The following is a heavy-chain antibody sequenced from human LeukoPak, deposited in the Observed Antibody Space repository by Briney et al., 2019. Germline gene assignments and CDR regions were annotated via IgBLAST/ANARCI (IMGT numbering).Heavy chain of an antibody. Sequence: ASVKVSCKASGGTFISYAISWVRQAPGQGLEWMGGIIPILGTANYAQKFQGRVTITADESTSTAYMGLSSLRSEDTAVYYCARDLSYDFSAGFDPWGQGTLVTVSS. J-gene: IGHJ5*02. CDR3: ARDLSYDFSAGFDP. D-gene: IGHD3-3*01. V-gene: IGHV1-69*13. CDR1: GGTFISYA. CDR2: IIPILGTA.